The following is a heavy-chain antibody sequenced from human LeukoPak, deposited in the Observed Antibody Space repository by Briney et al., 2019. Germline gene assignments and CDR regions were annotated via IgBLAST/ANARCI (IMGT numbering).Heavy chain of an antibody. J-gene: IGHJ6*03. CDR1: GYTFTGYY. Sequence: ASVKVSCKASGYTFTGYYMHWVRQAPGQGLEWMGWINPNSGGTNYAQKFRGRVTMTRDTSISTAYMELSRLRSDDTAVYYCARARSSSWHIDYYYYYMDVWGKGTTVTVSS. CDR3: ARARSSSWHIDYYYYYMDV. D-gene: IGHD6-13*01. CDR2: INPNSGGT. V-gene: IGHV1-2*02.